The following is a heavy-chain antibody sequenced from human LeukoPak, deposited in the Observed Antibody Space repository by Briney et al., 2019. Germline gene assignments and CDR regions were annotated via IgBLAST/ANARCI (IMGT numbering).Heavy chain of an antibody. CDR3: ARDLTYDFWSGYYSGYYYMDV. Sequence: GGSLRLSCAASGFTFSSYWMSWVRQAPGKGREWVANIKQDGSEKYYVDSVKGRFTISRDNAKNSLYLQMNSLRAEDAAVYYCARDLTYDFWSGYYSGYYYMDVWGKGTAVTVSS. J-gene: IGHJ6*03. D-gene: IGHD3-3*01. CDR2: IKQDGSEK. CDR1: GFTFSSYW. V-gene: IGHV3-7*01.